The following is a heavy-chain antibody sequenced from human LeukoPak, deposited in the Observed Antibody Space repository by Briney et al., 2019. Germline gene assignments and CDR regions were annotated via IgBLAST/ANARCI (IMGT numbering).Heavy chain of an antibody. CDR2: IYTSGST. J-gene: IGHJ4*02. Sequence: SETLSLTCTVSGGSISSGSYYWSWIRQPAGKGLEWIGRIYTSGSTNYNPSLKSRVTISVDTSKNQFSLKLSSVTAADTAVYYCARVRLTRGTPSCFDYWGQGTLVTVSS. D-gene: IGHD1-7*01. V-gene: IGHV4-61*02. CDR1: GGSISSGSYY. CDR3: ARVRLTRGTPSCFDY.